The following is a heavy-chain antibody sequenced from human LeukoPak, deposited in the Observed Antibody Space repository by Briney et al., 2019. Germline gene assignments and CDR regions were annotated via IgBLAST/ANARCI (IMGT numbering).Heavy chain of an antibody. J-gene: IGHJ5*02. V-gene: IGHV4-39*07. CDR1: GGSISSSSYY. D-gene: IGHD3-3*01. CDR2: IYYSGST. Sequence: SETLSLTCTVSGGSISSSSYYWGWIRQPPGKGLEWIGSIYYSGSTYYNPSLKSRVTISVDTSKNQLSLKLSSVTAADTAVYYCARTLDFWSGFGGNWFDPWGQGTLVTVSS. CDR3: ARTLDFWSGFGGNWFDP.